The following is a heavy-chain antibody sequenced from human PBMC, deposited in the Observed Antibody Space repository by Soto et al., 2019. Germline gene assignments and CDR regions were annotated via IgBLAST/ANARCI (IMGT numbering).Heavy chain of an antibody. CDR2: IYHSGST. CDR3: ARTPTP. D-gene: IGHD1-26*01. Sequence: PSETLSLTCAVSGGSISSGGYSWSWIRQPPGKGLEWIGYIYHSGSTYYNPSLKSRVTISVDRSKNQFSLKLGSVTAADTAVYYCARTPTPWGQGTLVTVSS. V-gene: IGHV4-30-2*01. J-gene: IGHJ5*02. CDR1: GGSISSGGYS.